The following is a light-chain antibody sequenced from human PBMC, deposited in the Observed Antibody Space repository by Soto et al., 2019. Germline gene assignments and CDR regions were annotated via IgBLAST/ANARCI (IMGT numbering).Light chain of an antibody. Sequence: ALTQPPSASGSPGQSVTISCTGTSSDVGGYHYVSWYQQHPGKAPKLMIHEVTKRPSGVPDRFSGSKSGNTASLTVSGLQGEDEADYYCSSYAGSNNVVFGGGTKLTVL. V-gene: IGLV2-8*01. CDR1: SSDVGGYHY. J-gene: IGLJ2*01. CDR3: SSYAGSNNVV. CDR2: EVT.